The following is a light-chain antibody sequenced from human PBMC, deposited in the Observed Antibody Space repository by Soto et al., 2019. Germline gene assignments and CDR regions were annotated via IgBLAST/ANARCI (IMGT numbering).Light chain of an antibody. CDR1: QSISSW. CDR3: QQNNSYSGT. V-gene: IGKV1-5*01. J-gene: IGKJ1*01. CDR2: DAS. Sequence: DIQMTQSPSTLSASVGDRVTITCRASQSISSWLAWYQQKPGKAPNLLIYDASSLESGVPSRFSGSGSGTEFTLTISSLQPDDFATYYCQQNNSYSGTFGQGTKEEIK.